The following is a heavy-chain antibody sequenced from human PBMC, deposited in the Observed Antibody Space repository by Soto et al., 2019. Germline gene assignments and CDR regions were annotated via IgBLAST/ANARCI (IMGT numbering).Heavy chain of an antibody. V-gene: IGHV1-58*01. CDR1: GFTVSNPA. CDR3: AAELYSGGSCCSFDI. D-gene: IGHD2-15*01. CDR2: IVVGNGNT. Sequence: QMQVGQSGPEVKKPGTSVKVSCKTSGFTVSNPAVQWVRQARAQRLEWMGWIVVGNGNTNYAQKFRERVSITRDMSTSTAHMEVSSLTSEDTAVYYCAAELYSGGSCCSFDIWGQGTMVTVSS. J-gene: IGHJ3*02.